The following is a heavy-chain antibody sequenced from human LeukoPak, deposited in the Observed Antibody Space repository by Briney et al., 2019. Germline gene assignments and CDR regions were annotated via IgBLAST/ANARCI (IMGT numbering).Heavy chain of an antibody. CDR2: ISKDGSIT. Sequence: AGGSLRLSCAASRFTFSSYSMHWVRQAPGKGLEWVALISKDGSITFYADSVKGRFTISRDNPKNTLYLQINSLRTEDTSVYFCARESYGDFYFDYWGQGTLVTVSS. V-gene: IGHV3-30*04. D-gene: IGHD4-17*01. CDR3: ARESYGDFYFDY. J-gene: IGHJ4*02. CDR1: RFTFSSYS.